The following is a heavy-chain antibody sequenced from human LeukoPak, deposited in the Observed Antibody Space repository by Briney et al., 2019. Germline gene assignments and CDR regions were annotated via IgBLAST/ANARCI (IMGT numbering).Heavy chain of an antibody. V-gene: IGHV1-46*01. D-gene: IGHD2-2*03. Sequence: ASVKVSCKASGYTFTSYYMHWVRQAPGQGLEWMGIINPSGGSTSYAQKFQGRVTMTRDTSTSTVYMELSSLRSEDTAVYYCARGGGIGYCSSTSCYYFDYWGQGTLVTVSS. CDR3: ARGGGIGYCSSTSCYYFDY. CDR2: INPSGGST. J-gene: IGHJ4*02. CDR1: GYTFTSYY.